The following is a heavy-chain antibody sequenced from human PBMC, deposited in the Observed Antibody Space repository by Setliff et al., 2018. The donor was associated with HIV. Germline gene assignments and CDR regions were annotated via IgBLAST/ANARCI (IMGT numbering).Heavy chain of an antibody. Sequence: GASVKVSCKASGYTFTDYYLHWVQQAPGQGPEWMGLINPNGGSTIYAQKFEDRLTVTSDTATTTLYMELRSLRFDDTAMYYCTSSNWQLVADHWGQGTPVTVS. CDR1: GYTFTDYY. J-gene: IGHJ5*02. V-gene: IGHV1-46*01. CDR3: TSSNWQLVADH. CDR2: INPNGGST. D-gene: IGHD6-13*01.